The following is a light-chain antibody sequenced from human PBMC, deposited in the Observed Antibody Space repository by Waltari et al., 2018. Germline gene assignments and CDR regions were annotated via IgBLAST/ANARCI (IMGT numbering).Light chain of an antibody. CDR3: HSRDSSGNHYV. Sequence: SSELTQDPAVSVALGQTVRITCQGDSLRSYYASWYQQKPGQARVLVIYGKNNRTSGIPDRFSCSSSGNTSSLTITGAEAEDEADYYCHSRDSSGNHYVFGTGTKVTVL. J-gene: IGLJ1*01. CDR1: SLRSYY. V-gene: IGLV3-19*01. CDR2: GKN.